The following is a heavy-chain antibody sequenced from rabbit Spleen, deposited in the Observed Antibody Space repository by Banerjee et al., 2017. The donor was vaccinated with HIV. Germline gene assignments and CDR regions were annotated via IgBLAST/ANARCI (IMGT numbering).Heavy chain of an antibody. D-gene: IGHD8-1*01. J-gene: IGHJ6*01. CDR2: IGTGSGST. V-gene: IGHV1S40*01. CDR1: GFSFSSGYY. CDR3: ARDSGSSFSSYGMDL. Sequence: QSLEESGGGLVKPGASLTLTCKASGFSFSSGYYMYWVRQAPGKGLEWIGCIGTGSGSTWYASWAKGRFTISKTSSTTVTLQMTSLTAADTATYFCARDSGSSFSSYGMDLWGPGTLVTVS.